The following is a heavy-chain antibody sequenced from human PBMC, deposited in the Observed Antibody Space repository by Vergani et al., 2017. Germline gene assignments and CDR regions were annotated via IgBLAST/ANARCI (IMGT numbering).Heavy chain of an antibody. V-gene: IGHV3-74*01. CDR1: GFTFSNYW. CDR2: INSDGDST. J-gene: IGHJ2*01. CDR3: VRLPRGPWNFDL. Sequence: VQLVESGGGLVQPGGPLRLSCTASGFTFSNYWMQWVRQAPGKGLMWVSRINSDGDSTSYADSVKGRFTISRDNAKNTLYLQMDSLRAEDTAVYYCVRLPRGPWNFDLWGRGTLITVSS.